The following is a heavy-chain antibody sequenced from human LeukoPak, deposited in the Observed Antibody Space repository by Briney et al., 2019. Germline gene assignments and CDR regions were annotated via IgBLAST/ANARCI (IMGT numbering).Heavy chain of an antibody. CDR1: GGTFSSYA. CDR3: ARGTPGMLYSSSWYLSAFDI. V-gene: IGHV1-69*13. J-gene: IGHJ3*02. D-gene: IGHD6-13*01. CDR2: IIPIFGTA. Sequence: GASVKVSCKASGGTFSSYAISWVRQAPGQGLEWMGGIIPIFGTANYAQKFQGGVTITADESTSTAYMELSSLRSEDTAVYYCARGTPGMLYSSSWYLSAFDIWGQGTMVTVSS.